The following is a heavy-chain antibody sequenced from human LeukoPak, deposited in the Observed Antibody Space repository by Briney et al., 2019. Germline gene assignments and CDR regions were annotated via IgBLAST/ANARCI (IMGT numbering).Heavy chain of an antibody. Sequence: PSETLSLTCTVSGYSISSGYYWGWTRQPPGKGLEWIGVIYHSGNTYYNPSLKSRVTISVDTSKNQFSLKLSSVTAADTAVYYCARGDSKYSSNFWFDPWGQGALVTVSS. CDR1: GYSISSGYY. CDR2: IYHSGNT. CDR3: ARGDSKYSSNFWFDP. J-gene: IGHJ5*02. V-gene: IGHV4-38-2*02. D-gene: IGHD6-13*01.